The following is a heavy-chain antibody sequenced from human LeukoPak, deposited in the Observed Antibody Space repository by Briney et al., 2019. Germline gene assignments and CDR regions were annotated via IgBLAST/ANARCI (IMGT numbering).Heavy chain of an antibody. CDR3: ARDCGGDCYFDY. CDR1: GFTFSSYG. Sequence: PGGSLRLSCAASGFTFSSYGMHWVRRAPGKGLEWVAFTRYDGTHEYYADSVKGRFTISRDNAKNSLYLQMNSLRAEDTAVYYCARDCGGDCYFDYWGQGTLVTVSS. J-gene: IGHJ4*02. CDR2: TRYDGTHE. D-gene: IGHD2-21*02. V-gene: IGHV3-30*02.